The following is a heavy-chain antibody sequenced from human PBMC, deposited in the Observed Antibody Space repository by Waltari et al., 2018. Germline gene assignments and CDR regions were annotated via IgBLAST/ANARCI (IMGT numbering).Heavy chain of an antibody. V-gene: IGHV4-31*03. D-gene: IGHD6-6*01. CDR2: IYYSGST. J-gene: IGHJ3*02. CDR3: ARDLTLGFWGSSSAGGDAFDI. CDR1: GGSISSGGYY. Sequence: QVQLQESGPGLVKPSQTLSLTCTVSGGSISSGGYYWSWIRQHPGKGLAWIGYIYYSGSTYYNPYLKSRVTRSVDTSKNQFSLKLSSVTAADTAVYYCARDLTLGFWGSSSAGGDAFDIWGQGTMVTVSS.